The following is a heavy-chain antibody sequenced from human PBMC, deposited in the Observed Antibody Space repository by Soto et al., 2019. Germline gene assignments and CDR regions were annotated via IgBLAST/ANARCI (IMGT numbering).Heavy chain of an antibody. Sequence: GASVKVSCKASGYTFTSYGMSWVGQAPGQGLEWMVWISAYNGNTNYAQKLQGRVTMTTDTSTSTAYMELRSLRSDDTAVYYCAGAIIERFTMIVVAQRGFDIGGQGTMVTVSS. J-gene: IGHJ3*02. CDR3: AGAIIERFTMIVVAQRGFDI. CDR1: GYTFTSYG. D-gene: IGHD3-22*01. V-gene: IGHV1-18*01. CDR2: ISAYNGNT.